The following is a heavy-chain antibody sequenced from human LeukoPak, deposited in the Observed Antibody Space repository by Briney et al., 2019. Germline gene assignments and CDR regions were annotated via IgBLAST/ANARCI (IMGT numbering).Heavy chain of an antibody. J-gene: IGHJ4*02. CDR3: ARDTRSSSWYSLDY. CDR2: IYYSGST. D-gene: IGHD6-13*01. CDR1: GGSISSGDYY. Sequence: PSETLSLTCTVSGGSISSGDYYWSWIRQPPGKGLEWIGSIYYSGSTYYNPSLKSRVTISVDTSKNQFSLKLSSVTAADTAVYYCARDTRSSSWYSLDYWGQGTLVTVSS. V-gene: IGHV4-39*07.